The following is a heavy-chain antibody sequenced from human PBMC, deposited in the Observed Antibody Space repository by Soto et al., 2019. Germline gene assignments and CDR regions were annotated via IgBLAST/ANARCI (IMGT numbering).Heavy chain of an antibody. Sequence: QVQLVQSGAEVKKPGASVKVSCKASGYTFTSYGISWVRQAPGQGLEWMGWISAYNGNTNYAQKLQGRVTMTTDTSTSTAYMELRSLRSDDTAVYYCARAYDFWSGYSPKNYYCDGMDVWGQGTTVTVSS. D-gene: IGHD3-3*01. CDR3: ARAYDFWSGYSPKNYYCDGMDV. J-gene: IGHJ6*02. V-gene: IGHV1-18*04. CDR2: ISAYNGNT. CDR1: GYTFTSYG.